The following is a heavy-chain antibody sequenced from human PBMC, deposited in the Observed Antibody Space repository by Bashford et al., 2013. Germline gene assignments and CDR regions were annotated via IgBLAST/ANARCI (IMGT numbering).Heavy chain of an antibody. V-gene: IGHV1-8*01. CDR2: MNPNSGNT. J-gene: IGHJ4*02. CDR3: ASRLTGSSSPKAIDH. Sequence: WVRQAPGQGLEWMGWMNPNSGNTGYAQSFQGRVTMTRNTSISTAYMELSSLRSEDTAVYYCASRLTGSSSPKAIDHWGQGPWSPSPQ. D-gene: IGHD7-27*01.